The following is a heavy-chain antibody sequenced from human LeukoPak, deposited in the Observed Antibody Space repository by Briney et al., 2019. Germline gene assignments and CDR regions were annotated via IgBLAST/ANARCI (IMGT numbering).Heavy chain of an antibody. J-gene: IGHJ5*02. CDR2: INPNSGGT. V-gene: IGHV1-2*02. CDR3: ARGLNRGSYVWFDP. Sequence: GASVKVSCKASGYTFTGYYMHWVRQAPGQGLEWMGWINPNSGGTNYAQRFQGRVTMTRDTSISTAYMELSRLRSDDTAVYYCARGLNRGSYVWFDPWGQGTLVTVSS. CDR1: GYTFTGYY. D-gene: IGHD1-26*01.